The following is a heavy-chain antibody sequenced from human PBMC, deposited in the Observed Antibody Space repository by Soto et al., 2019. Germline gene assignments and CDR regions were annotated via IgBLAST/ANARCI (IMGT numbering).Heavy chain of an antibody. Sequence: EVLLLESGGGLVQPGGSLRLSCAASGFTFSSYAMSWVRQAPGKGLEWVSVISGSGGSTYYADSVKGRFTISRDNSKNTLYLQRDSVRADDTAVYYCAKRTSGWYLDYGGHGTLVTVSS. D-gene: IGHD6-19*01. CDR2: ISGSGGST. J-gene: IGHJ4*01. CDR3: AKRTSGWYLDY. CDR1: GFTFSSYA. V-gene: IGHV3-23*01.